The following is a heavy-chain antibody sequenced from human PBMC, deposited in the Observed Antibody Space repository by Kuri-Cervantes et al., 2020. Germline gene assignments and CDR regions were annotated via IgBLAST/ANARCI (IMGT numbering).Heavy chain of an antibody. CDR1: GGSISSYY. CDR2: IYYSGST. D-gene: IGHD3-10*01. V-gene: IGHV4-59*13. Sequence: SETLSLTCTVSGGSISSYYWSWIRQPPGKGLEWIGYIYYSGSTNYNPSLKSRVTISVDTSKNQFSLELSSVTAADTAVYYCARAGPGNTMVRGVITRPRYFDYWGQGTLVTVSS. CDR3: ARAGPGNTMVRGVITRPRYFDY. J-gene: IGHJ4*02.